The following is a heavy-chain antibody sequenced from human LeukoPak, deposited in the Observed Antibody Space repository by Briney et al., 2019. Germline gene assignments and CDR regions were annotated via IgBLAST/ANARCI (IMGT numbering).Heavy chain of an antibody. Sequence: SETLSLTCTVSGGSISSYYWSWIRQPAGKGLEWIGRIYTSGSTNYNLSLKSRVTMSVDTSKNQFSLKLSSVTAADAAVYYCARDLKRGVAVAGAFDYWGQGTLVTVSS. D-gene: IGHD6-19*01. J-gene: IGHJ4*02. CDR1: GGSISSYY. CDR3: ARDLKRGVAVAGAFDY. CDR2: IYTSGST. V-gene: IGHV4-4*07.